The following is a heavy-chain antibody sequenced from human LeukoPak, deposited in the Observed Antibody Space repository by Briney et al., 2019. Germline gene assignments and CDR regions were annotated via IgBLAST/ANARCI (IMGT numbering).Heavy chain of an antibody. J-gene: IGHJ3*02. CDR3: ARDLYYDSSGYTNDAFDI. V-gene: IGHV1-46*01. Sequence: ASVKVSCKASGYTFTGYYMHWVRQAPGQGLEWMGIINPSGGSTSYAQKFQGRVTMTRDMSTSTVYMELSSLRSEDTAVYYCARDLYYDSSGYTNDAFDIWGQGTMVTVSS. CDR1: GYTFTGYY. D-gene: IGHD3-22*01. CDR2: INPSGGST.